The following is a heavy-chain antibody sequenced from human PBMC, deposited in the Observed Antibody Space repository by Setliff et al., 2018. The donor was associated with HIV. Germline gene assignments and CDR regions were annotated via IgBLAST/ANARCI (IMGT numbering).Heavy chain of an antibody. CDR3: ARDEGVVAATETYYYNGLDV. CDR2: IYYSGST. J-gene: IGHJ6*02. Sequence: NPSETLSLTCTVSGGSITSGTYYWNWIRQHPGKGLEWIGYIYYSGSTYYNPSLKSRITISVDTSKNQFSLTLNSVTAADTAVYYCARDEGVVAATETYYYNGLDVWGQGTTVTVSS. CDR1: GGSITSGTYY. D-gene: IGHD2-15*01. V-gene: IGHV4-31*03.